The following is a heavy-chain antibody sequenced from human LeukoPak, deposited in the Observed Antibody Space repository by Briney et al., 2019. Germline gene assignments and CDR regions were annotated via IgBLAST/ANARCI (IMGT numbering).Heavy chain of an antibody. J-gene: IGHJ5*02. CDR3: AKGGYCSSTSCYVGWFDP. D-gene: IGHD2-2*01. CDR2: ISGGGGST. Sequence: VGSLRLSCATSGFTFSSYVMNCVRQAPGKGLEWDSVISGGGGSTYYADSVKGRFTISRDNSKNTLFLQMNSLSAEDTAVYYCAKGGYCSSTSCYVGWFDPWGQGTLVTVSS. CDR1: GFTFSSYV. V-gene: IGHV3-23*01.